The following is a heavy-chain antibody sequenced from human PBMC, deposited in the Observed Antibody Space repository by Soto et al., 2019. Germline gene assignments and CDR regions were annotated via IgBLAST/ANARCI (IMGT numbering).Heavy chain of an antibody. Sequence: PSETLSLTCAVSGGSISSGGYSWGWIRQPPGKGLEWIGYIYHSGSTYYNPSLKSRVTISADTSKNQFSLKLTSVTAADTAVYYCVGYSSGWYWYFDYWGQGTLVTVSS. D-gene: IGHD6-19*01. J-gene: IGHJ4*02. CDR3: VGYSSGWYWYFDY. CDR2: IYHSGST. V-gene: IGHV4-30-2*01. CDR1: GGSISSGGYS.